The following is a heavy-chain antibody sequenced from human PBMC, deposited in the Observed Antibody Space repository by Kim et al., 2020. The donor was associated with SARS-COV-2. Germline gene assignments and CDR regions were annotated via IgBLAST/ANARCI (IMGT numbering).Heavy chain of an antibody. CDR3: TTDGGYSYGYLDY. D-gene: IGHD5-18*01. J-gene: IGHJ4*02. V-gene: IGHV3-15*01. Sequence: YAAPVKGRFTISRDDSKNTLYLQMNSLKIEDTAVYYCTTDGGYSYGYLDYWGQGTLVTVSS.